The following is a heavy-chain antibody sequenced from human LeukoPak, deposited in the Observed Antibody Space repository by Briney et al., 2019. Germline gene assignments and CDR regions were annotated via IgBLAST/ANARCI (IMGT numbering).Heavy chain of an antibody. J-gene: IGHJ4*02. V-gene: IGHV4-39*02. CDR3: ATVVAYYFDY. CDR2: IYYSGST. Sequence: SETLSLTCTVSGGSVSSSSYFWGWIRQPPGKGLEWIGTIYYSGSTYYSPSLKSRLTISLDTSKNQFSLQLSPATAADTAVYYCATVVAYYFDYWGQGTLVTVSS. CDR1: GGSVSSSSYF. D-gene: IGHD2-15*01.